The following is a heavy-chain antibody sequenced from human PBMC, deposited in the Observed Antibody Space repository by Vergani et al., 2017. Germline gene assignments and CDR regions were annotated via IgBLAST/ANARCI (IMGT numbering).Heavy chain of an antibody. D-gene: IGHD3-10*01. CDR2: ISNSGST. J-gene: IGHJ5*02. CDR1: GGSISSGDYY. CDR3: ARYYGSGTRGDYFDP. V-gene: IGHV4-30-4*08. Sequence: QVKLQESGPGLVKPLQTLSLTCTVSGGSISSGDYYWSWIRQSPGKALEWIGYISNSGSTFFNPSLKSRVTLSVDTSQNRFSLRLTSVTAADTAVYFCARYYGSGTRGDYFDPWAQGSLVTVSS.